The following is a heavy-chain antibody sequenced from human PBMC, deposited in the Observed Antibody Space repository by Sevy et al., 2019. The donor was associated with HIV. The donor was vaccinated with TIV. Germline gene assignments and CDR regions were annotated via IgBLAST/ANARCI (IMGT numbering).Heavy chain of an antibody. J-gene: IGHJ4*02. Sequence: GGSLRLSCAASGFTFSGYGMHWVRQAPGKGLEWVAVISYDGSDKYYAHSVKGRFTISRDNSKNTLYLQMNSLRAEDTAVYNCAKDRTGTTYLFDYWGQGTLVTVSS. V-gene: IGHV3-30*18. CDR1: GFTFSGYG. CDR2: ISYDGSDK. CDR3: AKDRTGTTYLFDY. D-gene: IGHD1-7*01.